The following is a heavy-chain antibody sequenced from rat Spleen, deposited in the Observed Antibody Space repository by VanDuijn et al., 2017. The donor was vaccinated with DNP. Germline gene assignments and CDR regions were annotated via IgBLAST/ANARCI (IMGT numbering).Heavy chain of an antibody. Sequence: EVQLVESGGGLVQPGRSLKLSCAASGFNFNDHWMGWVRQAPGKGLEWVASITSSGGSTYYPDSVKGRFTISRDNAKNTLYLQMNSLRSEDTATYYCAREGDYYDGYGDALDAWGQGTSVTVSS. CDR3: AREGDYYDGYGDALDA. J-gene: IGHJ4*01. V-gene: IGHV5-31*01. D-gene: IGHD1-12*03. CDR1: GFNFNDHW. CDR2: ITSSGGST.